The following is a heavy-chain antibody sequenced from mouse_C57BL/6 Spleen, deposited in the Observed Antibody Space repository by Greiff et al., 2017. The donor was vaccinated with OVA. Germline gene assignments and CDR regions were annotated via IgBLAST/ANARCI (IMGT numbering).Heavy chain of an antibody. CDR3: ARYGNYYAMDY. D-gene: IGHD2-1*01. CDR2: INYDGSST. Sequence: EVNVVESEGGLVQPGSSMKLSCTASGFTFSDYYMAWVRQVPEKGLEWVANINYDGSSTYYLDSLKSRFIISRDNAKNILYLQMSSLKSEDTATYYCARYGNYYAMDYWGQGTSVTVSS. J-gene: IGHJ4*01. V-gene: IGHV5-16*01. CDR1: GFTFSDYY.